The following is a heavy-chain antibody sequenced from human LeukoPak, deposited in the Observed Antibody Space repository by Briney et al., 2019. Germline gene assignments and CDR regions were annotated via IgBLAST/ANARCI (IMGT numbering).Heavy chain of an antibody. CDR2: VYYTGST. CDR3: ARGQYHLLYWYFDL. V-gene: IGHV4-31*03. Sequence: SETLSLTCSVSGGSFSSDDYYWSWIRQHPGEDLEWIGYVYYTGSTYYNPALKSRVTMSVDTSKNQFSLKLSSVAAADTAVYYCARGQYHLLYWYFDLWGRGTLVTVSS. D-gene: IGHD2-2*01. J-gene: IGHJ2*01. CDR1: GGSFSSDDYY.